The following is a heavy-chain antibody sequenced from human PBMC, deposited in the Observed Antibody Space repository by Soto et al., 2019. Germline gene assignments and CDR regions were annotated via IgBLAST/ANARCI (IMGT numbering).Heavy chain of an antibody. CDR1: GGSISSSSYY. Sequence: SETLSLTCTASGGSISSSSYYWGWIRQPPGKGLEWIGSIYYSGSTYYNPSLKSRVTISVDTSKNQFSLKLSSVTAADTAVYYCARHPSIAVAGTDPLDYWGQGTLVTVSS. D-gene: IGHD6-19*01. J-gene: IGHJ4*02. V-gene: IGHV4-39*01. CDR2: IYYSGST. CDR3: ARHPSIAVAGTDPLDY.